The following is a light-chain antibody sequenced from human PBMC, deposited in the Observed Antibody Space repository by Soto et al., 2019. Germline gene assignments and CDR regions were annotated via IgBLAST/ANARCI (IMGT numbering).Light chain of an antibody. CDR3: SSYAGSNNLV. V-gene: IGLV2-8*01. Sequence: QSALTQPPSASGSPGQSVTISCTGTSSDVGGYNYVSWYQQHPGKAPKLMIYEVSKLPSGVPDRFSGYKSGNTDSLTVSGLQDEDEADYYCSSYAGSNNLVFGGGTKVTVL. CDR1: SSDVGGYNY. J-gene: IGLJ2*01. CDR2: EVS.